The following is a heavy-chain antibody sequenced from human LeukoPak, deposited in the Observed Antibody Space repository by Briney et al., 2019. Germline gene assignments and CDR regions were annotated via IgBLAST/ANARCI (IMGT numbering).Heavy chain of an antibody. CDR3: SKEIIVVITAAIYY. CDR1: GFSFSSNA. CDR2: ISGRSGST. D-gene: IGHD2-2*01. J-gene: IGHJ4*02. Sequence: PGGTLRLSCAASGFSFSSNAMCWGRQAPRKGVERGSAISGRSGSTYYAHSLKGRFTISIDNSKNTLSLQMNTLRAADTAFYYCSKEIIVVITAAIYYWGQGTLVTVSS. V-gene: IGHV3-23*01.